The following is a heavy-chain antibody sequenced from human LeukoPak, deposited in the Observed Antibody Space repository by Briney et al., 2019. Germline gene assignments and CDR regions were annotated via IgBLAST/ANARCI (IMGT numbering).Heavy chain of an antibody. D-gene: IGHD2-2*01. Sequence: PSETLSLTCTVSGGSISSSSYYWGWIRQPPGKGLEWIGSIYYSGSTYYNPSLKSRVTISVDTSKNQFSLKLSSVTAADTAVYYCARRSRMIVPAATYYYGMDVWGQGTTVTVSS. J-gene: IGHJ6*02. CDR2: IYYSGST. CDR1: GGSISSSSYY. V-gene: IGHV4-39*01. CDR3: ARRSRMIVPAATYYYGMDV.